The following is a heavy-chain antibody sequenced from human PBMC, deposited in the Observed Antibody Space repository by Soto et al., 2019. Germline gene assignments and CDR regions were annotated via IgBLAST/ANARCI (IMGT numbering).Heavy chain of an antibody. D-gene: IGHD3-3*02. V-gene: IGHV3-48*02. CDR1: GFSFSVYS. CDR3: ARDHLWAFDY. J-gene: IGHJ4*02. Sequence: LRLSCAASGFSFSVYSMNWVRQAPGKGLEWVSYINGRDGAINYVDSVKGRFTIFIDIAKNSLYLQMNSLRDEDTAVYFCARDHLWAFDYWGQGVLFTVSS. CDR2: INGRDGAI.